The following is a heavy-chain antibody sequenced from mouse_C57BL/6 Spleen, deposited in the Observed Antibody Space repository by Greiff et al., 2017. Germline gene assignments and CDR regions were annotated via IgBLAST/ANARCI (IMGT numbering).Heavy chain of an antibody. J-gene: IGHJ3*01. D-gene: IGHD1-1*01. V-gene: IGHV6-3*01. Sequence: EVKLVESGGGLVQPGGSMKLSCVASGFTFSNYWMNWVRQSPEKGLEWVAQIRLKSDNYATNYAESVKGRFTISRDDSKSSVYLQINNLRAEDTGIYYCTGFITTVVPFAYWGQGTLVTVSA. CDR2: IRLKSDNYAT. CDR1: GFTFSNYW. CDR3: TGFITTVVPFAY.